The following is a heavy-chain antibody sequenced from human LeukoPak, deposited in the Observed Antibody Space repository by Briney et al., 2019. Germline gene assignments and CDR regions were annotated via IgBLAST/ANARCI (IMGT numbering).Heavy chain of an antibody. D-gene: IGHD3-10*01. Sequence: GSLLISSSASCFRFIFYGMNWGRPAPGKGLEWGALIWHDGNEKYYSDSVKCRFTISRDNSKNTLFLLLNSLRAEHTAVYYCAKDNHRHVGVDDEIIGDDYYYMDVWGKGTTVTVSS. V-gene: IGHV3-33*03. CDR1: CFRFIFYG. CDR2: IWHDGNEK. CDR3: AKDNHRHVGVDDEIIGDDYYYMDV. J-gene: IGHJ6*03.